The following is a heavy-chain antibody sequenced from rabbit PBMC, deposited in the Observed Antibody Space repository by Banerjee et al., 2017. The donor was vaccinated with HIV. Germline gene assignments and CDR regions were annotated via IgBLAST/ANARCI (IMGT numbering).Heavy chain of an antibody. CDR3: ARGVTGLGFVGRLDL. V-gene: IGHV1S36*01. Sequence: QEQLVESGGGLVTPGGTLTLTCKVSGFSLSSYDMSWVRQAAGKGLEWIGYINNYGSAYYASWAKGRFTISKTSSTTVTLRMTSLTAADTATYFCARGVTGLGFVGRLDLWGQGTLVTVS. D-gene: IGHD7-1*01. CDR1: GFSLSSYD. J-gene: IGHJ3*01. CDR2: INNYGSA.